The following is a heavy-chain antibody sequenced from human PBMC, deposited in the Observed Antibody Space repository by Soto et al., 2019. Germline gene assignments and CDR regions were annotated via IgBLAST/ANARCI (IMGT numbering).Heavy chain of an antibody. CDR3: ARDSGITIFGVVIGDAFDI. CDR1: GYTFTSYA. CDR2: INAGNGNT. J-gene: IGHJ3*02. D-gene: IGHD3-3*01. V-gene: IGHV1-3*01. Sequence: QVPLVQSGAEVKKPGASVKVSCKASGYTFTSYAMHWVRQAPGQRLEWMGWINAGNGNTKYSQKFQGRVTITRDTSASTAYMELSSLRSEDTAVYYCARDSGITIFGVVIGDAFDIWGQGTMVTVSS.